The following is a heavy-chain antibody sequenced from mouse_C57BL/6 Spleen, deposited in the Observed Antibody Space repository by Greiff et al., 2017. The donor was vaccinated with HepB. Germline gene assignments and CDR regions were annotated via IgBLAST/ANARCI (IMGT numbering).Heavy chain of an antibody. V-gene: IGHV5-17*01. J-gene: IGHJ3*01. Sequence: EVQRVESGGGLVKPGGSLKLSCAASGFTFSDYGMHWVRQAPEKGLEWVAYISSGSSTIYYADTAKGRFTISRDNAKNTLFLQMTSLRSEDTAMYYCAKYDYDGFAYWGQGTLVTVSA. CDR3: AKYDYDGFAY. D-gene: IGHD2-4*01. CDR1: GFTFSDYG. CDR2: ISSGSSTI.